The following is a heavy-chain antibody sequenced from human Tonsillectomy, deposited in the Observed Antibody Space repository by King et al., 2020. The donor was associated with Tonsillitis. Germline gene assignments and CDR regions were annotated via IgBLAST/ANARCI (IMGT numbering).Heavy chain of an antibody. Sequence: VQLQESGPGLVKPSETLSLICTVSGYSISSGYFWGWIRQPPGKGLEWIGSIYHSGSTQYNPSLESRVTISVDTSKNQFSLKLSSVTAADTAVYYCARDRELGIADYFDYWGRGTLVTVSS. V-gene: IGHV4-38-2*02. J-gene: IGHJ4*02. CDR2: IYHSGST. CDR1: GYSISSGYF. D-gene: IGHD7-27*01. CDR3: ARDRELGIADYFDY.